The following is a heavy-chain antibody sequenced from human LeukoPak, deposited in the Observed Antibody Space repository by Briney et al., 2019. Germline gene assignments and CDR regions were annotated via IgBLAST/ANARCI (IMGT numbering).Heavy chain of an antibody. CDR3: ARLSDLSGWAIDY. J-gene: IGHJ4*02. V-gene: IGHV5-51*01. Sequence: GESLKISCKGSGYSFTTYWIAWVRQVPGKGLEWMGIIHPGDSNSRYSPPFQGQVTISADKSLSTAYLQWSSLKASDTAMYYCARLSDLSGWAIDYWGQGTLVTVPS. D-gene: IGHD6-19*01. CDR2: IHPGDSNS. CDR1: GYSFTTYW.